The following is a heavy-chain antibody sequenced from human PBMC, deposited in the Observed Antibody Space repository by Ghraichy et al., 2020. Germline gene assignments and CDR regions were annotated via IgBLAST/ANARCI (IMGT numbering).Heavy chain of an antibody. V-gene: IGHV3-15*01. D-gene: IGHD3-10*01. Sequence: KGLEWLGRIKSKADGGTTDYAAPVKGRFTISRDDSKNTVFLQMNSLKTEDTAVYYCTTGITMVQGLTTLFDYWGQGT. CDR3: TTGITMVQGLTTLFDY. CDR2: IKSKADGGTT. J-gene: IGHJ4*02.